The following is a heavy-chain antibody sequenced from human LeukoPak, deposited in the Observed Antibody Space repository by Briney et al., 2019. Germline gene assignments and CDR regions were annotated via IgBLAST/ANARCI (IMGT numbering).Heavy chain of an antibody. CDR1: GGSISGYY. CDR2: VYYSGST. D-gene: IGHD6-6*01. J-gene: IGHJ4*02. CDR3: ARVPNEIAAPDY. V-gene: IGHV4-59*04. Sequence: SETLSLTCTVSGGSISGYYWSWIRQPPGKGLDYIGCVYYSGSTYYNPSLKSRVTISVDTSKNQFSLKLSSVTAADTAVYYCARVPNEIAAPDYWGQGTLVTVSS.